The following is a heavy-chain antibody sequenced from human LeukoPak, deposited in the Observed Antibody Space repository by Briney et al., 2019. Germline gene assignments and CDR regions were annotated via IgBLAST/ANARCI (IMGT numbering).Heavy chain of an antibody. CDR2: INHSGST. CDR1: GGSFSGYY. Sequence: SETLSLTCAVYGGSFSGYYWSWIRQPPGKGLEWIGEINHSGSTNYNPSLKSRVTISVDTSKNQFSLKLSSVTAADTAVYYCARGRDGYNSFFSYYHGMDVWGQGTTVTVSS. V-gene: IGHV4-34*01. CDR3: ARGRDGYNSFFSYYHGMDV. D-gene: IGHD5-24*01. J-gene: IGHJ6*02.